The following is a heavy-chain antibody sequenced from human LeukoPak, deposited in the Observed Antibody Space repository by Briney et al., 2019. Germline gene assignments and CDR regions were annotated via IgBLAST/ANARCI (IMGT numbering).Heavy chain of an antibody. CDR2: ISAYNGNT. J-gene: IGHJ3*02. V-gene: IGHV1-18*01. CDR3: ARVDSFFHAFDI. Sequence: ASVKVSCKASGYTFTSYGISWVRQAPGQGLEWMGWISAYNGNTNYAQKLQGRVTMTTDTSTSTAYMELRSLRSDDTAVYHCARVDSFFHAFDIWGQGTMVTVSS. D-gene: IGHD5-18*01. CDR1: GYTFTSYG.